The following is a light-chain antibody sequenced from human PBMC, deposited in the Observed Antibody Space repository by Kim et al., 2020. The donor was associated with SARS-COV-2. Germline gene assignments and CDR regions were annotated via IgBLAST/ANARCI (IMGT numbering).Light chain of an antibody. CDR3: QQYGNSPST. J-gene: IGKJ5*01. CDR2: GAS. V-gene: IGKV3-20*01. CDR1: QSVSTS. Sequence: LSPGERATLACRASQSVSTSLAWYQQKPGQAPRLLIHGASSRTTGIPDRFSGSGSGTDFTLTISRLEPEYFAVYYCQQYGNSPSTFGQGTRLEIK.